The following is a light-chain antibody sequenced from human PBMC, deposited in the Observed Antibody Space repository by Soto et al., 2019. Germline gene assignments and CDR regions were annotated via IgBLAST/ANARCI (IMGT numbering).Light chain of an antibody. CDR1: QSVSSNY. V-gene: IGKV3-20*01. J-gene: IGKJ1*01. Sequence: GLKQSPGTLALSPGEGAILSCRASQSVSSNYLAWYQQKPGQAPRLLIYGASSRATGIPDRFSGSGSGTDFTLTIRRLEPEDFAVYYCQQYGSSYPWTFGQGSKV. CDR3: QQYGSSYPWT. CDR2: GAS.